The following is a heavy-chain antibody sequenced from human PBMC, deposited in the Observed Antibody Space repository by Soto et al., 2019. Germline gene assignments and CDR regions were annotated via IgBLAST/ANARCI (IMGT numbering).Heavy chain of an antibody. CDR2: ISGSGGSP. D-gene: IGHD3-22*01. CDR1: GFTLRSYT. V-gene: IGHV3-23*01. Sequence: GGSLRLSCAASGFTLRSYTMAWVRQAQGKGLEWVSSISGSGGSPSYADSVQGRFTISRDNPRNTLSLQMNSLRAEDTATYYCAKARCSGNSCYVHEYWGHGSLVTVSS. CDR3: AKARCSGNSCYVHEY. J-gene: IGHJ4*01.